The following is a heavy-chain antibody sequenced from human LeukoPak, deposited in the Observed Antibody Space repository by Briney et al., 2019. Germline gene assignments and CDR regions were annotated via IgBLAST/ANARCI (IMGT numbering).Heavy chain of an antibody. J-gene: IGHJ4*02. D-gene: IGHD6-19*01. CDR2: ISYDGGSQ. Sequence: SGGSLRLSCAASGFSFSDYAMHWVRQAPGKGLEWVALISYDGGSQYYADSVRGRFTISRDNSQSTLYLQMNSLSAEDTAVYYCARERRGWYQECRGQGILVTVSS. V-gene: IGHV3-30*03. CDR3: ARERRGWYQEC. CDR1: GFSFSDYA.